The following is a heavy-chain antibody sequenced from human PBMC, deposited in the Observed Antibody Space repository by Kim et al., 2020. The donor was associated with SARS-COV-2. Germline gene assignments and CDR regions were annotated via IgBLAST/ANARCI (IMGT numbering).Heavy chain of an antibody. CDR3: AREVVRGVYYGMDV. CDR1: GDTFSSYA. CDR2: IIPILGIA. Sequence: SVKVSCKASGDTFSSYAISWVRQAPGQGLEWMGRIIPILGIANYAQKFQGRVTITADKSTSTAYMELSSLRSEDTAVYYCAREVVRGVYYGMDVWGQGTTVTVSS. D-gene: IGHD3-10*01. J-gene: IGHJ6*02. V-gene: IGHV1-69*04.